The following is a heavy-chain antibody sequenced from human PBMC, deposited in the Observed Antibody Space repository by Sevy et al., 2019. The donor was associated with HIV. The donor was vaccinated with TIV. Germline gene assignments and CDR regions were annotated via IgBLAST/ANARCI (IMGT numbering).Heavy chain of an antibody. CDR2: FDPEDGET. CDR3: AKPNNSGSYYYGMDV. J-gene: IGHJ6*02. V-gene: IGHV1-24*01. CDR1: GYTLTELS. D-gene: IGHD1-26*01. Sequence: ASVKVSCKVSGYTLTELSMHWVREAPGKGLEWMGGFDPEDGETIYAQKFQGRVTMTEDTSTDTAYMELRSLRSEDTAVYYCAKPNNSGSYYYGMDVWGQGTTVTVSS.